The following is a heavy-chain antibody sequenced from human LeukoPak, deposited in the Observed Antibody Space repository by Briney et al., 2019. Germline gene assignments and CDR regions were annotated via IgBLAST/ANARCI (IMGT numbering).Heavy chain of an antibody. J-gene: IGHJ4*02. CDR1: GFLFDDDG. CDR3: ARASIAVAATLYYFDY. Sequence: PGGSLRLSCAASGFLFDDDGMSWVRQAPGKELEWVSGINWNGGSTGYADSVKGRFTISRDNAKNSLYLQMNSLRAEDTALYYCARASIAVAATLYYFDYWGQGTLVTVSS. CDR2: INWNGGST. D-gene: IGHD6-19*01. V-gene: IGHV3-20*04.